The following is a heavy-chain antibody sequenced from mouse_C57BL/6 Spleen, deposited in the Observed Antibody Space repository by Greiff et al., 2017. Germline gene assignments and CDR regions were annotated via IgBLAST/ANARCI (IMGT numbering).Heavy chain of an antibody. V-gene: IGHV2-2*01. J-gene: IGHJ1*03. CDR1: GFSLTSYG. CDR3: ARGTTVVRDWYFDV. CDR2: IWSGGST. D-gene: IGHD1-1*01. Sequence: QVQLKQSGPGLVQPSQSLSITCTVSGFSLTSYGVHWVRQSPGKGLEWLGVIWSGGSTDDNAAFISRLSISKDNSKSQVFFKMNSLQADDTAIYYCARGTTVVRDWYFDVWGTGTTVTVSS.